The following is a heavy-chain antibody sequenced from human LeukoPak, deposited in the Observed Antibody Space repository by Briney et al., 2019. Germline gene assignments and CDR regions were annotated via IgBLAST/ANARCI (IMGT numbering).Heavy chain of an antibody. Sequence: GRSLRLSCAASRFTFSTYGMHWVRQAPGKGLEWVAVISYDGSNKYYADSVKGRFTISRDNSKNTLYLQMNSLRVEDTAVYYCARGRHITMIVVVITHLFDYWGQGTLVTVSS. V-gene: IGHV3-30*03. J-gene: IGHJ4*02. CDR2: ISYDGSNK. D-gene: IGHD3-22*01. CDR1: RFTFSTYG. CDR3: ARGRHITMIVVVITHLFDY.